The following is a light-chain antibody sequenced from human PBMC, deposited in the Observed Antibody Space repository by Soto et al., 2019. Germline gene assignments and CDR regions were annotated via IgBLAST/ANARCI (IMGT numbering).Light chain of an antibody. CDR3: QQSYSTSALT. CDR1: QSISNY. V-gene: IGKV1-39*01. Sequence: DIQMTQSPSSLSASVGDRVTITCRASQSISNYLNWYQQGPGKAPKLLIYAASSSQSGVPSRFRGSGSGIHFTLTITSLQPEDFATYYCQQSYSTSALTFGGGTRVEIK. J-gene: IGKJ4*01. CDR2: AAS.